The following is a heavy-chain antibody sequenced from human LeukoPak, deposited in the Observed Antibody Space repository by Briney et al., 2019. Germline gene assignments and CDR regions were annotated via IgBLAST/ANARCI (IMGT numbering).Heavy chain of an antibody. V-gene: IGHV4-39*01. J-gene: IGHJ4*02. CDR3: ARRPRGHHYFDY. CDR2: MYYSGST. CDR1: GGSVSSSSYY. Sequence: SETLSLTCTVSGGSVSSSSYYWGWIRQPPGRGLEWIGTMYYSGSTYYNPSLKSRVTISVDTSQNQFSLKLSSVTAADTAVYYCARRPRGHHYFDYWGQGTLVTVSS.